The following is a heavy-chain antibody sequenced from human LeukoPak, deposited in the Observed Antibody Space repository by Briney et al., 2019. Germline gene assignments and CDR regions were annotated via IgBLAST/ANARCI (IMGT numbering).Heavy chain of an antibody. Sequence: SETLSLTCAVSGYSISSGYYWGGIRQPPGKGREGIGSISQSGSTYYNPSLKGRVIISLDTSNNQFSLKLSSVTATDTAVYYCARVDGWGVVGTTGRFDYWGQGTLVTVSS. CDR3: ARVDGWGVVGTTGRFDY. V-gene: IGHV4-38-2*01. CDR1: GYSISSGYY. D-gene: IGHD3-10*01. CDR2: ISQSGST. J-gene: IGHJ4*02.